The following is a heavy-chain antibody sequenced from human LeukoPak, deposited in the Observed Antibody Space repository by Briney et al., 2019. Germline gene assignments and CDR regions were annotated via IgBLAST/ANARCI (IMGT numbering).Heavy chain of an antibody. CDR2: ISSSGGNI. Sequence: GGSLRLSCVVSGFDLSDYYMSWIRQAPGKGREWISYISSSGGNIYFADSVKGRFTMSTNNARGSLYLQMNSLRADDTAIYYCARRRDYFDSWGQGTLVTVSS. J-gene: IGHJ4*02. V-gene: IGHV3-11*01. CDR3: ARRRDYFDS. CDR1: GFDLSDYY.